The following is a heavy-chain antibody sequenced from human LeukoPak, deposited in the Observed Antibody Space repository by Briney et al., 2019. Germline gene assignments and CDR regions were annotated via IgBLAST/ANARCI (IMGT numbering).Heavy chain of an antibody. J-gene: IGHJ6*02. V-gene: IGHV3-21*01. D-gene: IGHD3-22*01. CDR1: GFTFRSYS. Sequence: GGSLRLSCAASGFTFRSYSMNWVRQAPGKGLEGVSSISSSSSYIYYAGSVKGRFTISRDNAKNSLYLQMNSLRAEDTAVYYCARVGDYYDSSSYGMDVWGQGTTVTVS. CDR3: ARVGDYYDSSSYGMDV. CDR2: ISSSSSYI.